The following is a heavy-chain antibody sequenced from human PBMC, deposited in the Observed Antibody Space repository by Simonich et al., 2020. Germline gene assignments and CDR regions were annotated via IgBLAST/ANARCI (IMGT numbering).Heavy chain of an antibody. V-gene: IGHV1-2*06. D-gene: IGHD7-27*01. CDR2: ITPNRSGT. J-gene: IGHJ4*02. CDR3: ASGWDWGFSHMSDY. Sequence: QVQLVQSGAEVKKPGASVKVSCKASGYTFTGYYMHWVRQAPGQGLEWMGRITPNRSGTNYAQKFQGRVTMTGDTSISTAYMELSRLRSDDTAVYYCASGWDWGFSHMSDYWGQGTLVTVSS. CDR1: GYTFTGYY.